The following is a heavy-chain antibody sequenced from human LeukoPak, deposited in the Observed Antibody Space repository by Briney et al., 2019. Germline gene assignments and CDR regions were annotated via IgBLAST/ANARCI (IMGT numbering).Heavy chain of an antibody. V-gene: IGHV3-53*01. J-gene: IGHJ4*02. Sequence: GGSLRLSSAASGFTVSSNYMSWVRQAPGKGLEWVSVIYSGGSTYYADSVKGRFTISRDNSKNTLYLQMNSLRAEDTAVYYCARAAVAGINYWGQGTLVTVSS. CDR1: GFTVSSNY. CDR2: IYSGGST. D-gene: IGHD6-19*01. CDR3: ARAAVAGINY.